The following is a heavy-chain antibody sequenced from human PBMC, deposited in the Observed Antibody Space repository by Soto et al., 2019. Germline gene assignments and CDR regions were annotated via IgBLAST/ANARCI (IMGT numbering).Heavy chain of an antibody. Sequence: PSETLSLTCAVYGGSFSGYYWSWIRQPPGKGLEWIGEINHSGSTNYNPSLKSRVTISVDTSKSQFSLKLSSVTAADTAVYYCARSSGWYDYDYWGQGTLVTVSS. CDR2: INHSGST. CDR1: GGSFSGYY. CDR3: ARSSGWYDYDY. J-gene: IGHJ4*02. D-gene: IGHD6-19*01. V-gene: IGHV4-34*01.